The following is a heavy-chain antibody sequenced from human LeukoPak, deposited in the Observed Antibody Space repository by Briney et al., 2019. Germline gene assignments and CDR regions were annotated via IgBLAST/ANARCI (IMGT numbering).Heavy chain of an antibody. Sequence: GGSLRLSCAASGFTFSSYWMSWVRQAPGKGLEWVANIKQDGSEKYYVDSVKGRFTISRDNAKNSLYLQMSSLRADDTAVYYCAAPGIAAAGFFYWGQGTLVTVSS. D-gene: IGHD6-13*01. CDR2: IKQDGSEK. CDR1: GFTFSSYW. CDR3: AAPGIAAAGFFY. V-gene: IGHV3-7*03. J-gene: IGHJ4*02.